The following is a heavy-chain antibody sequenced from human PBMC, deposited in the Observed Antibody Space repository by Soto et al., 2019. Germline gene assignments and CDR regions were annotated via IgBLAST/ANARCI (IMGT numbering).Heavy chain of an antibody. CDR3: ARMNVDSYQFYYAMDV. D-gene: IGHD4-17*01. V-gene: IGHV2-26*01. J-gene: IGHJ6*02. Sequence: GPTLVNPTETLTLTCTVSGFSLTTGKMGVSWIRQPPGKALEWLAHIFSDNERSYSTSLQGRLTISKDTSGSQVVLSMTNVDPVDTATYYCARMNVDSYQFYYAMDVWGQGTTVTVSS. CDR1: GFSLTTGKMG. CDR2: IFSDNER.